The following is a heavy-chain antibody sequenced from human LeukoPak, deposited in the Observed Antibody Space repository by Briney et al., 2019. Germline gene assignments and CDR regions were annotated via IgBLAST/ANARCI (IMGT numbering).Heavy chain of an antibody. J-gene: IGHJ4*02. CDR1: GYTFTGYY. CDR3: AREYILTGYYGDY. CDR2: INPNSGGT. D-gene: IGHD3-9*01. Sequence: ASVKVSCKASGYTFTGYYMHWVRQAPGQGLEWMGWINPNSGGTNYAQKFQGRVTMTWDTSVSTAYMELSRLSSDDTAVYYCAREYILTGYYGDYWGQGTLVTVSS. V-gene: IGHV1-2*02.